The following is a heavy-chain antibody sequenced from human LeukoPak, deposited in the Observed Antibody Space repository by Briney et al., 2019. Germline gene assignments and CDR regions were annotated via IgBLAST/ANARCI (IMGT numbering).Heavy chain of an antibody. D-gene: IGHD2-21*02. Sequence: SETLSLTCAVYGGSFSGYYWSWIRQPPGKGLEWIGEINHSGSTNYNPSLKSRVTISVDTSKNQFSLKLSSVTAADTAVYYCARARYIVVVTGGHYYMDVWGKGTTVTVSS. V-gene: IGHV4-34*01. CDR1: GGSFSGYY. CDR3: ARARYIVVVTGGHYYMDV. CDR2: INHSGST. J-gene: IGHJ6*03.